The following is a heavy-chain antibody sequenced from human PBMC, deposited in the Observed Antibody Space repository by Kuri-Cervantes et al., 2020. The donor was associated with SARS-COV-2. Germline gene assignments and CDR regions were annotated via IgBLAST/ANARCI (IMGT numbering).Heavy chain of an antibody. Sequence: GGSLRLSCAASGFTFSSYGMHWVRQAPGKGLEWVAFIRYDGSNKYYADSVKGRFTISRDNSKNTLYLQMNSLRAEDTAVYYCARDIPGGFDWLLRSDYYYYYMDVWGKGTTVTVSS. CDR3: ARDIPGGFDWLLRSDYYYYYMDV. CDR1: GFTFSSYG. J-gene: IGHJ6*03. D-gene: IGHD3-9*01. V-gene: IGHV3-30*02. CDR2: IRYDGSNK.